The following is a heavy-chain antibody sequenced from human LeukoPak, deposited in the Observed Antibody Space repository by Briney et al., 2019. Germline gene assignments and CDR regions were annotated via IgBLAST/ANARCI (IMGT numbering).Heavy chain of an antibody. J-gene: IGHJ4*02. Sequence: ASVKVSCKASGYTFTSYGISWVRQAPGQRLEWMGWINAGNGNTKYSQKFQGRVTITRDTSASTAYMELSSLRSEDTAVYYCARDNIAAVATFDYWGQGTLVTVSS. D-gene: IGHD6-13*01. CDR2: INAGNGNT. CDR1: GYTFTSYG. V-gene: IGHV1-3*01. CDR3: ARDNIAAVATFDY.